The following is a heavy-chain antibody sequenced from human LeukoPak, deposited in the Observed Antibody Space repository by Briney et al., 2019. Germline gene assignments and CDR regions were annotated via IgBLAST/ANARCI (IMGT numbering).Heavy chain of an antibody. CDR2: ISSSGSTI. CDR1: GFTFSSYE. V-gene: IGHV3-48*03. Sequence: GGSLRLSCAASGFTFSSYEMNWVRQAPGKGLEWVSYISSSGSTIYYADSVKGRFTISRDNAKNSLYLQMNSLRAEDTAVYYCARVGYSYGYFGWGQGTLVTVSS. CDR3: ARVGYSYGYFG. J-gene: IGHJ4*02. D-gene: IGHD5-18*01.